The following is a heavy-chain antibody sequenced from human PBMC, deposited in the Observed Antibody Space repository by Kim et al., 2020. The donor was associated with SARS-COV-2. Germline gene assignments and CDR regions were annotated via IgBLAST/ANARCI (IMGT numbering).Heavy chain of an antibody. D-gene: IGHD5-18*01. CDR2: GCDT. CDR3: ARGDTAIDY. J-gene: IGHJ4*02. Sequence: GCDTYTAETRQSRFTTTRDKSKNTVYLKMNSRGVEDTAVYYCARGDTAIDYWGQGTLVTVSS. V-gene: IGHV3-53*05.